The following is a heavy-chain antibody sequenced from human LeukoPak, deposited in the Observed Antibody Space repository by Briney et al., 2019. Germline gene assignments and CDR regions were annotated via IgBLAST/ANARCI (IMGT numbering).Heavy chain of an antibody. V-gene: IGHV1-69*13. Sequence: VASVKVSCKASGSALSSYYMHWVRQAPGQGLEWMGGIIPIFGTANYAQKFQGRVTITADESTSTAYMELSSLRSEDTAVYYCARVLNGGNSGGHYFDYWGQGTLVTVSS. D-gene: IGHD4-23*01. CDR3: ARVLNGGNSGGHYFDY. J-gene: IGHJ4*02. CDR2: IIPIFGTA. CDR1: GSALSSYY.